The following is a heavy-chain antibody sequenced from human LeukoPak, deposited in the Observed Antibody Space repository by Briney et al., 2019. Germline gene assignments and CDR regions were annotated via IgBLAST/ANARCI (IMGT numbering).Heavy chain of an antibody. Sequence: ASVKVSCKASGYTFTSYDINWVRQATGQGLEWMEWMNPNSGNTGYAQKFQGRVTMTRNTSISTAYMELSSLRSEDTAVYYCARVLINYDSSGYYYYYGMDVWGQGTTVTVSS. D-gene: IGHD3-22*01. CDR2: MNPNSGNT. V-gene: IGHV1-8*01. CDR1: GYTFTSYD. J-gene: IGHJ6*02. CDR3: ARVLINYDSSGYYYYYGMDV.